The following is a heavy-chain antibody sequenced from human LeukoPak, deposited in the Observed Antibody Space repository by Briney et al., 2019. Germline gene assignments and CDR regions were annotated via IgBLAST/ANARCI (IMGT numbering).Heavy chain of an antibody. J-gene: IGHJ4*02. D-gene: IGHD3-10*01. CDR2: ISGSGGST. Sequence: GGSLRLSCAASGFTFSNYAMSWVRQAPGKGLEWVSGISGSGGSTYYADSVKGRFTISRDKSKNTLYLQMNGLRAEDTAVYYCGGSGSYYKIDYWGQGTLVTVSS. CDR1: GFTFSNYA. V-gene: IGHV3-23*01. CDR3: GGSGSYYKIDY.